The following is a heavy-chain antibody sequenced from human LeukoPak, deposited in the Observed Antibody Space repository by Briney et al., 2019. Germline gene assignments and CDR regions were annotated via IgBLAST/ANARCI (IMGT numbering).Heavy chain of an antibody. CDR3: AKGGHTMVRGPSIAGYYYYMDV. CDR2: IRYDGSNK. J-gene: IGHJ6*03. Sequence: PGGSLRLSCAASGFTFSSYGMHWVRQAPGKGLEWVAFIRYDGSNKYYADSVKGRFTISRDNSKNTLYLQMNSLRAEDTAVYYCAKGGHTMVRGPSIAGYYYYMDVWGKGTTVTISS. V-gene: IGHV3-30*02. CDR1: GFTFSSYG. D-gene: IGHD3-10*01.